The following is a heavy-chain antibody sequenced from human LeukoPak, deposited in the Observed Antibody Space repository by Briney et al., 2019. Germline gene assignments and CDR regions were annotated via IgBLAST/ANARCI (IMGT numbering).Heavy chain of an antibody. Sequence: SETLSLTCTVSGGSISSYYWSWIRQPPGKGLEWIGSIYYSGSTYYNPSLKSRVTISVDTSKNQFSLKLSSVTAADTAVYYCARRYSSGWYWFDPWGQGTLVTVSS. V-gene: IGHV4-59*05. CDR1: GGSISSYY. D-gene: IGHD6-19*01. CDR2: IYYSGST. CDR3: ARRYSSGWYWFDP. J-gene: IGHJ5*02.